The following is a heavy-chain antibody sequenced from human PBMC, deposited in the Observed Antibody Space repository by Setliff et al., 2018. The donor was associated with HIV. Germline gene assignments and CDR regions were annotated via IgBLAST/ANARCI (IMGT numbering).Heavy chain of an antibody. Sequence: GESLTISCVSSTFSLGSYSMNWVRQAPGKGLEWVSSISSSGSYIFYADSLQGRFTISRDNVGNSVFLQMNNLRLDDTAIYYCATNFSTFDYWGQGVLVTVSS. J-gene: IGHJ4*02. V-gene: IGHV3-21*01. CDR1: TFSLGSYS. D-gene: IGHD7-27*01. CDR3: ATNFSTFDY. CDR2: ISSSGSYI.